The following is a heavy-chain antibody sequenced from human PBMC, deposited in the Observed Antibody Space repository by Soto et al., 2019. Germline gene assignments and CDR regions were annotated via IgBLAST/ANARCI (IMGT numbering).Heavy chain of an antibody. V-gene: IGHV4-39*01. CDR2: IYYSGST. D-gene: IGHD6-19*01. J-gene: IGHJ4*02. CDR1: GGSVSSSIYY. CDR3: ARGLQQWLASDY. Sequence: SETLSLTCTVSGGSVSSSIYYWGWIRQPPGKGLEWIGSIYYSGSTYYNPSLKSRVTISVDTSKNQFSLKLSSVTAADTAVYYCARGLQQWLASDYWGQGTLVTVSS.